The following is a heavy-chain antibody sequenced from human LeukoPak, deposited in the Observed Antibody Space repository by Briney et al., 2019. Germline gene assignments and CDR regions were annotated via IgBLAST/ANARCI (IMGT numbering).Heavy chain of an antibody. D-gene: IGHD5-18*01. J-gene: IGHJ3*02. V-gene: IGHV4-31*03. Sequence: SETLSLTCTVSGGSISSGGYYWSWIRQHPGKGLEWIGYIYYSGSTYYNPSLKSRVTISVDTSKNQFSLKLSSVTAADTAVYYCAREGLGIRAFDIWGQGTMVTVSS. CDR3: AREGLGIRAFDI. CDR1: GGSISSGGYY. CDR2: IYYSGST.